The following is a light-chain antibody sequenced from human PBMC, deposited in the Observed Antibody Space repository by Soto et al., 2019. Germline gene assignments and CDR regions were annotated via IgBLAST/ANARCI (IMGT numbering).Light chain of an antibody. Sequence: EIVMTQSPATLSVSPGERATLSCRASQSVSSNLAWYQRKPGQAPRLLIYGASTRATGIPARFSGSGSGTEFTLTISSLQSEDFAVYYCQQYNNWPLGFGGGTKVEIK. CDR2: GAS. CDR1: QSVSSN. V-gene: IGKV3-15*01. CDR3: QQYNNWPLG. J-gene: IGKJ4*01.